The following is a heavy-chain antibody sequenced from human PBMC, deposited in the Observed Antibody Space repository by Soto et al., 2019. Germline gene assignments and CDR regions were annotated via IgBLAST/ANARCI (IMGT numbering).Heavy chain of an antibody. D-gene: IGHD6-13*01. V-gene: IGHV6-1*01. CDR1: GDSXXXXSAA. CDR3: ARVAADAYAGGDYYYGMDV. J-gene: IGHJ6*02. CDR2: TYYRSKWYT. Sequence: PSQTLSLTCAISGDSXXXXSAAWNGTMPAQWRSLGWLGRTYYRSKWYTDYAVSVKSRITINPDTSKIQFSLQLNSVTPEDTAVYYCARVAADAYAGGDYYYGMDVWGQGTTVTVSS.